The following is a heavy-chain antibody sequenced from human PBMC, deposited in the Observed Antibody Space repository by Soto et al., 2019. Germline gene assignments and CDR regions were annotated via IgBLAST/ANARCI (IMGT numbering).Heavy chain of an antibody. CDR2: INPSGGST. CDR3: AIGYCSSTSCSGMDV. V-gene: IGHV1-46*01. D-gene: IGHD2-2*01. J-gene: IGHJ6*02. Sequence: ASVKVSCKASGYTFTSYYMHWVRQAPGQGLEWMGIINPSGGSTSYAQKFQGRVTMTRGTSTSTVYMELSSLRSEDTAVYYCAIGYCSSTSCSGMDVWGQGTTVTVSS. CDR1: GYTFTSYY.